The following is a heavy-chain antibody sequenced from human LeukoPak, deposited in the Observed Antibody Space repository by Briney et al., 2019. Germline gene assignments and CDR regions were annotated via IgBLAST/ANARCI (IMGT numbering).Heavy chain of an antibody. J-gene: IGHJ4*02. Sequence: ASVKVSCKASGYTFTGYYMHWVRHAPGQGLEWMGWINPNNGDIKYAQKFQGRVTMTRDTSISTAYMELSSLTSDDTAVYFCARVGGSGRSNPYYFDYWGQGTLVTVSS. D-gene: IGHD3-10*01. CDR1: GYTFTGYY. CDR2: INPNNGDI. CDR3: ARVGGSGRSNPYYFDY. V-gene: IGHV1-2*02.